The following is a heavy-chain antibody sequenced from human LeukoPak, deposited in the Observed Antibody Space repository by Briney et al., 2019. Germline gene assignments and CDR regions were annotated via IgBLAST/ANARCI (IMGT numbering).Heavy chain of an antibody. CDR1: GFTFSSYA. Sequence: PGGSLRLSCAASGFTFSSYAMSWVRQAPGKGLEWVSAISGSGGSTYYAGSVKGRFTISRDNSKNTLYLQMNSLRAEDTAVYYCAKGKYSRWLGSYYFDYWGQGTLVTVSS. CDR2: ISGSGGST. V-gene: IGHV3-23*01. D-gene: IGHD3-22*01. J-gene: IGHJ4*02. CDR3: AKGKYSRWLGSYYFDY.